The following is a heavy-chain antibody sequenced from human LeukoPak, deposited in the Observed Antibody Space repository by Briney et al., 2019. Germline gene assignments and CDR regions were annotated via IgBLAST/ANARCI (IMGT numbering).Heavy chain of an antibody. CDR3: ARTPPYSCGGDCSFDY. D-gene: IGHD2-21*02. V-gene: IGHV3-21*01. CDR2: ISSTSDYI. J-gene: IGHJ4*02. CDR1: GFTFTDYS. Sequence: GGSLRLSCAASGFTFTDYSINWVRQTPRRGLEWVSCISSTSDYIYYADSVKGRFTISRDNGKNSLYLHMNSLKAEDTAIYYCARTPPYSCGGDCSFDYWGQGTLVTVSS.